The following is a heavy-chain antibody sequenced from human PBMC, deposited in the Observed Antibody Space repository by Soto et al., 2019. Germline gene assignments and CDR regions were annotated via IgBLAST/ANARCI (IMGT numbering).Heavy chain of an antibody. CDR1: GGTFSSYS. J-gene: IGHJ4*02. CDR3: ASGASSSSVPLDY. V-gene: IGHV1-69*13. D-gene: IGHD6-6*01. Sequence: VKVSCKGSGGTFSSYSFRWVGQAPGRGREWMGGIIPIFGTANYAQKFQGRVTITADESTSTAYMERSSLRSEDTAVYYGASGASSSSVPLDYWGQGSLVTVSS. CDR2: IIPIFGTA.